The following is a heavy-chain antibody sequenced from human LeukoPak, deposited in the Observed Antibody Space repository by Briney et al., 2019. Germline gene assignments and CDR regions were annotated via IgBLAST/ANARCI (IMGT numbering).Heavy chain of an antibody. CDR3: AGYASSGRRGAFDI. Sequence: GGSLRLSCAASGFTFSSYSMNWVRQAPRKGLEWVSSITRSNYIYYADSVKGRFTISRDNAKNSLYLQMNSLRAEDTAVYYCAGYASSGRRGAFDIWGQGTMVTVSS. CDR2: ITRSNYI. V-gene: IGHV3-21*06. J-gene: IGHJ3*02. CDR1: GFTFSSYS. D-gene: IGHD3-22*01.